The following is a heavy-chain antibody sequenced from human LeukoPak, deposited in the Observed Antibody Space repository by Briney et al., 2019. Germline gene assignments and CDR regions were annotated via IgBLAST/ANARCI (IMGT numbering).Heavy chain of an antibody. J-gene: IGHJ4*02. V-gene: IGHV3-21*01. CDR3: ASSGQGSSGYFYY. D-gene: IGHD3-22*01. Sequence: PGGSLRLSCAASGFTFSSYGMSWVRQAPGKGLEWVSSISSSSSYIYYADSVKGRFTISRDNAKNSLYLQMNSLRAEDTAVYYCASSGQGSSGYFYYWGQGTLVTVSS. CDR2: ISSSSSYI. CDR1: GFTFSSYG.